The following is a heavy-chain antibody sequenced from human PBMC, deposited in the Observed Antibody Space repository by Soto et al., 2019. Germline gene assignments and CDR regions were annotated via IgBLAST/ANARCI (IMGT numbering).Heavy chain of an antibody. CDR3: ARVGSSSYLLKLYYYYGMDA. CDR2: IIPIFGTA. D-gene: IGHD6-6*01. CDR1: GGTFSSYA. J-gene: IGHJ6*02. Sequence: GASVKVSCKASGGTFSSYAISWVRQAPGQGLEWMGGIIPIFGTANYAQKFQGRVTITADESTSTAYMELSSLRSEDTAVYYCARVGSSSYLLKLYYYYGMDAWGQGTTVTVSS. V-gene: IGHV1-69*13.